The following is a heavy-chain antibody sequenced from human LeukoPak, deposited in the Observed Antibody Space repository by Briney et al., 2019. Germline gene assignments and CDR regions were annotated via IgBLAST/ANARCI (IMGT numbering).Heavy chain of an antibody. V-gene: IGHV3-30*18. CDR3: AKDLHLHSGCFDY. CDR1: GFTFSSYG. J-gene: IGHJ4*02. Sequence: PGRSLRLSCAASGFTFSSYGMHWVRQAPGKGLEWVAVISYDGSNKYYADSVKGRFTISRDNSKNTLYLQMNSLRAEDTAVYYCAKDLHLHSGCFDYWGRGTLVTVSS. CDR2: ISYDGSNK. D-gene: IGHD5-12*01.